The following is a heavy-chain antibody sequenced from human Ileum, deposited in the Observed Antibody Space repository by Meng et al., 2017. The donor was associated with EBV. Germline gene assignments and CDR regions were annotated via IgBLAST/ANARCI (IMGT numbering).Heavy chain of an antibody. CDR3: ARRYYGVPFDN. CDR2: IYYSGST. Sequence: QLQLHESGPGLVRPSETLSLTCAVSGDSISSSNHWWGWIRQPPGKGLEWVGTIYYSGSTFYNPSLKSRVTISLDTSKNQFSLKVSSVTAADTAVYYCARRYYGVPFDNWGQGTLVTVSS. D-gene: IGHD3-3*01. CDR1: GDSISSSNHW. V-gene: IGHV4-39*01. J-gene: IGHJ4*02.